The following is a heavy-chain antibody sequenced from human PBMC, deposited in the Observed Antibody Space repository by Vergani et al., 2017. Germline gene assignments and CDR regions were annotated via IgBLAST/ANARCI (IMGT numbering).Heavy chain of an antibody. J-gene: IGHJ5*02. CDR1: GGSISSYY. V-gene: IGHV4-59*01. Sequence: QVQLQESGPGLVKPSETLSLTCTVSGGSISSYYWSWIRQPPGKGLEWIGYIYYSGSTSYNPSLKRRVTIAVDTSKNQFSLKLSSVTAADTAVYYCARGRYSSSSPGGWFDHWGQGTLVTVSS. CDR2: IYYSGST. D-gene: IGHD6-13*01. CDR3: ARGRYSSSSPGGWFDH.